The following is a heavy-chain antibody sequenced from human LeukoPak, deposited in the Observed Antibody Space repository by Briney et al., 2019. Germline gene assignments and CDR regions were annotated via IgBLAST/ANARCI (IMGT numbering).Heavy chain of an antibody. Sequence: GGSLRLSCAASGFTFSSYWMSWVRQAPGKGLEWVANIKQDGSEKYYVDSVEGRFTISRDNAKNSLYLQMNSLRAEDTAVYYCARDPVHCSSTSCYTYWGQGTLVTVSS. CDR2: IKQDGSEK. D-gene: IGHD2-2*01. CDR1: GFTFSSYW. CDR3: ARDPVHCSSTSCYTY. J-gene: IGHJ4*02. V-gene: IGHV3-7*01.